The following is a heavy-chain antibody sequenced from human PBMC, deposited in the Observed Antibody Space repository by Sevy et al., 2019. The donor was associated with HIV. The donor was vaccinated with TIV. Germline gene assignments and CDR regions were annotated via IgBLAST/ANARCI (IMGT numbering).Heavy chain of an antibody. CDR3: ARGGVTIFGMVTQYYYGMDG. Sequence: GGSLSLSCAASGFTFSSYSMNWVRQAPGKGLAWVSSISSISSYIYYAVSVKGRFTISRDNTKNSLYLQMNSLRAEDTAGYYCARGGVTIFGMVTQYYYGMDGWGQGTTVTASS. J-gene: IGHJ6*02. CDR2: ISSISSYI. V-gene: IGHV3-21*01. D-gene: IGHD3-3*01. CDR1: GFTFSSYS.